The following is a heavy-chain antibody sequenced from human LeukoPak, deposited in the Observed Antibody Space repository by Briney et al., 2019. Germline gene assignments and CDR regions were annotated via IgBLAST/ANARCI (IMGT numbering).Heavy chain of an antibody. V-gene: IGHV1-18*01. CDR3: ARGARVPRSIAVAGDDY. CDR2: ISAYNGNT. CDR1: GYTFTSYG. D-gene: IGHD6-19*01. J-gene: IGHJ4*02. Sequence: EASVKVSCKASGYTFTSYGISWVRQAPGQGLEWMGWISAYNGNTNYAQKLQGRVTMTTDTSTSTAYMELRSLRSHDTAVYYCARGARVPRSIAVAGDDYWGQGTLVTVSS.